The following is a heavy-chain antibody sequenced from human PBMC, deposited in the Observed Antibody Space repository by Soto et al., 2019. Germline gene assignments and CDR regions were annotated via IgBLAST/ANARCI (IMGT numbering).Heavy chain of an antibody. V-gene: IGHV3-9*01. D-gene: IGHD3-3*01. CDR2: ISWNSGSI. CDR3: AKGSYDFEDYMDV. Sequence: GGSLRLSCAASGFTFDDYAMHWVRQAPGKGLEWVSGISWNSGSIGYADSVKGRFTISRDNAKNSLYLQMNSLRAEDTALYYCAKGSYDFEDYMDVWGKGTTVTVSS. CDR1: GFTFDDYA. J-gene: IGHJ6*03.